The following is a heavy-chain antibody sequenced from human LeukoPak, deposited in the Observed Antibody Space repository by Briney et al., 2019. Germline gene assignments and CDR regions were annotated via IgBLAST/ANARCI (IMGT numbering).Heavy chain of an antibody. CDR1: GFTFSSYS. Sequence: GGSLRLSCAASGFTFSSYSMNWVRQAPGKGLEWVAVISYDGSNKYYADSVKGRFTISRDNSKNTLYLQMNSLRAEDTAVYYCATEGVGATNLDYWGQGTLVTVSS. D-gene: IGHD1-26*01. J-gene: IGHJ4*02. CDR3: ATEGVGATNLDY. CDR2: ISYDGSNK. V-gene: IGHV3-30*03.